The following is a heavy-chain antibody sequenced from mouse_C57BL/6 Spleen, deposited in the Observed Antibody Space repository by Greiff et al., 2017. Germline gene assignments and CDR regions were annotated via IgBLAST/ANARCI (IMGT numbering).Heavy chain of an antibody. CDR2: IDPSDSYT. D-gene: IGHD2-5*01. CDR3: ARRATRVTTYWYCDV. Sequence: QVQLQQPGAELVLPGASVKLSCKASGYTFTSSRLHWVQPRPGQGLEWIGEIDPSDSYTNSNQKFKGKSPLPVDKYSSPDYMQLSSLTSEDSAFYYCARRATRVTTYWYCDVWGTGTTVTVSS. J-gene: IGHJ1*03. CDR1: GYTFTSSR. V-gene: IGHV1-69*01.